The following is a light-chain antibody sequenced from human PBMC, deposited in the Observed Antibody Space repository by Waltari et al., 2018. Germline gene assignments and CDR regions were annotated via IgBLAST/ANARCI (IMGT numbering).Light chain of an antibody. Sequence: DIQMTQSPSSLSASVGDRVTITCRASRDITDSLAWYQQKPGRARKVLLFDASSLQSGVPSRFIGSGSGTDVTLTISSLQPEDFATEYCQNYYSTPRPFGRGTTVEIK. CDR2: DAS. CDR3: QNYYSTPRP. V-gene: IGKV1-NL1*01. CDR1: RDITDS. J-gene: IGKJ2*01.